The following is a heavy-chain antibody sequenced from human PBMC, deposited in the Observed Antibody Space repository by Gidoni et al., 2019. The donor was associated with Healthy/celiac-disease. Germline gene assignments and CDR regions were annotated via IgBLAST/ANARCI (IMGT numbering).Heavy chain of an antibody. Sequence: QVQLQESGPGLVKPSETLSLTCTVSCYSIRSGYYWGWIRQPPGKGLEWIGRIYHSGSTYYNPSLKSRVTISVDTSKNQFSLKLSSVTAADTAVYYCAREVSYSSSWYVGGYNWFDPWGQGTLVTVSS. V-gene: IGHV4-38-2*02. CDR3: AREVSYSSSWYVGGYNWFDP. D-gene: IGHD6-13*01. CDR2: IYHSGST. CDR1: CYSIRSGYY. J-gene: IGHJ5*02.